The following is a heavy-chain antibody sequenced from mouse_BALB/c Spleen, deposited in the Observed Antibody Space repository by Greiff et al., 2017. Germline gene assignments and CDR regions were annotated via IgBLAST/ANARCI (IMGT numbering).Heavy chain of an antibody. Sequence: EVKVVESGGGLVQPGGSLRLSCATSGFTFTDYYMSWVRQPPGKALEWLGFIRNKANGYTTEYSASVKGRFTISRDNSQSILYLQMNTLRAEDSATYYCARDGLYYAMDYWGQGTSVTVSS. D-gene: IGHD3-1*01. CDR3: ARDGLYYAMDY. J-gene: IGHJ4*01. CDR1: GFTFTDYY. V-gene: IGHV7-3*02. CDR2: IRNKANGYTT.